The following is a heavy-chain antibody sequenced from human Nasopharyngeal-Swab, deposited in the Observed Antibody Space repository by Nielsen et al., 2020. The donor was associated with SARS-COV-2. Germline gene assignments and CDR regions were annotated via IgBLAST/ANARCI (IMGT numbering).Heavy chain of an antibody. Sequence: GGSRRPSCAASGFTFSSYEMNWVRQAQGKGLEWVSYISSSGSTTYYADSVKGRFTISRDNAKKSLYLQMNSLRAEDTAVYYCARDRHGDDSRNYYYGMDVWGQGTTVSVSS. CDR1: GFTFSSYE. CDR3: ARDRHGDDSRNYYYGMDV. V-gene: IGHV3-48*03. D-gene: IGHD4-23*01. CDR2: ISSSGSTT. J-gene: IGHJ6*02.